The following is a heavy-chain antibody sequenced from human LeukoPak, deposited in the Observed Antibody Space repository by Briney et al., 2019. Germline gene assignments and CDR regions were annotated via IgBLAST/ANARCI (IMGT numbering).Heavy chain of an antibody. J-gene: IGHJ6*03. CDR3: ARVGMGVRGVIIKGNHYYYMDV. Sequence: SVKVSCKASGGTFSSYAISWVRQAPGQGLEWMGGIIPIFGTANYAQKFQGRVTITADESTSTAYMELSSLRSEDMAVYYCARVGMGVRGVIIKGNHYYYMDVWGKGTTVTISS. CDR1: GGTFSSYA. V-gene: IGHV1-69*13. CDR2: IIPIFGTA. D-gene: IGHD3-10*01.